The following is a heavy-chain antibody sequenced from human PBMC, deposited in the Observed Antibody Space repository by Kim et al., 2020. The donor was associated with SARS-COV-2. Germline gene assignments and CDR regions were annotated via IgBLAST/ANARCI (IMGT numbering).Heavy chain of an antibody. J-gene: IGHJ2*01. CDR3: TRDHVYSYGSGWSYWYFDL. V-gene: IGHV3-49*04. D-gene: IGHD5-18*01. CDR2: IRSKAYGGTT. CDR1: GFTFGDYA. Sequence: GGSLRLSCTASGFTFGDYAMSWVRQAPGKGLEWVGFIRSKAYGGTTEYAASVKGRFTISRDDSKSIAYLQMNSLKTEDTAVYYCTRDHVYSYGSGWSYWYFDLWGRGTLVTVSS.